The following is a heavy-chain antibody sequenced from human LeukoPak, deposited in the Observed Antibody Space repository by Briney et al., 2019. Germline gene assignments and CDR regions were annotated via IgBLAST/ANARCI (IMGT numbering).Heavy chain of an antibody. CDR2: INPNSGGT. CDR1: GYTFTGYY. J-gene: IGHJ4*02. CDR3: ARGPTPRITMIVYFDY. Sequence: ASVKVSCKASGYTFTGYYMHWVRQAPGQGLEWMGWINPNSGGTNYAQKFQGRVTMTRDTSISTAYVELSRLRSDDTAVYYCARGPTPRITMIVYFDYWGQGTLVTVSS. D-gene: IGHD3-22*01. V-gene: IGHV1-2*02.